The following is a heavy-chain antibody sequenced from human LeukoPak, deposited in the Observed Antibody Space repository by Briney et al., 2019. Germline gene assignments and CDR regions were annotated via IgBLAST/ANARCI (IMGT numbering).Heavy chain of an antibody. V-gene: IGHV4-39*01. J-gene: IGHJ4*02. CDR2: IYYSGST. CDR1: GGSISSSRYY. CDR3: VRLRSNGWYGYGDY. Sequence: SETLSLTCTVSGGSISSSRYYWGWIRQPPGKGLEWIGSIYYSGSTYYNPSLKSRVTISVDTSKNQFSLKLRSLTAADTAVYYCVRLRSNGWYGYGDYWGQGTLVTVSS. D-gene: IGHD6-19*01.